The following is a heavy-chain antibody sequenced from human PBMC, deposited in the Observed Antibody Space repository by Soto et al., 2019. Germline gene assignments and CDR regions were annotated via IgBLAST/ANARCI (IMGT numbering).Heavy chain of an antibody. J-gene: IGHJ6*02. CDR1: GFTFVKHA. CDR3: ARDRNGSRGEYYYYDGMDV. V-gene: IGHV3-30*04. D-gene: IGHD1-26*01. Sequence: QVQLVESGGGVVQPGRSLRLSCVASGFTFVKHAMHWVRQAPGKGLEWVAVISYDGSYKYHANSVKGRITISRDNSKNTVYLQMSSLRTEDTALYYCARDRNGSRGEYYYYDGMDVWGQGTTVTVSS. CDR2: ISYDGSYK.